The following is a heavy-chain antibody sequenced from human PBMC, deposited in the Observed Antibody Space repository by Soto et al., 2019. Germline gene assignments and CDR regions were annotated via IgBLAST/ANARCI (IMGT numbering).Heavy chain of an antibody. V-gene: IGHV4-39*01. J-gene: IGHJ4*02. CDR1: GGSISSSSYY. D-gene: IGHD2-15*01. CDR2: IYYSGST. CDR3: ARHEPLGGGDY. Sequence: QLQLQESGPGLVKPSETLSLTCTVSGGSISSSSYYWGWIRQPPGKGLEWIGSIYYSGSTYYNPSLKSRVTISVDTSKNQFSLKLSSVTAADTAVYYCARHEPLGGGDYWGQGTLVTVSS.